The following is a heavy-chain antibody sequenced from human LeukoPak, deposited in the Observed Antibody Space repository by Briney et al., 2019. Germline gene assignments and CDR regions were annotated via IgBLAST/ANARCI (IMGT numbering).Heavy chain of an antibody. CDR3: ARATYYYDSSGYSLNWFDP. CDR2: IYTSGST. J-gene: IGHJ5*02. CDR1: GGSISSYY. D-gene: IGHD3-22*01. V-gene: IGHV4-4*07. Sequence: SETLSLTCTVSGGSISSYYWSWIRQPAGKGLEWIGRIYTSGSTNYNPSLESRVTMSVDTSKNQFSLKLSSVTAADTAVYYCARATYYYDSSGYSLNWFDPWGQGTLVTVSS.